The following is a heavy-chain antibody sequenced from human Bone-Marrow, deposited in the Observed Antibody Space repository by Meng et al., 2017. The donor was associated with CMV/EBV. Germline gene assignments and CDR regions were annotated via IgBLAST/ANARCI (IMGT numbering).Heavy chain of an antibody. CDR1: YPVTGCC. CDR2: INPTSGAT. Sequence: YPVTGCCLHGVRQAPGLGRKGKGWINPTSGATHYARKFQGRVTMPRDTSISTTYLELSRLRSDGTAVYDCARLGYCSSTRCYEVWFDPWGQGTLVTVSS. J-gene: IGHJ5*02. V-gene: IGHV1-2*02. D-gene: IGHD2-2*01. CDR3: ARLGYCSSTRCYEVWFDP.